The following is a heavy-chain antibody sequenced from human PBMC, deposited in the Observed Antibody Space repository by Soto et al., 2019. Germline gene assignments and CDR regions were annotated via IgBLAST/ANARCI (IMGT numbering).Heavy chain of an antibody. Sequence: SETLSLTCTVSGGSISSGGYYWGWIRQHPGKGLEWIGYIYYSGSTYYNPSLKSRVTISVDTSKNQFSLKLSSVTAADTAVYYCARIDRSTRRFDPWGQGTLVTVSS. CDR1: GGSISSGGYY. D-gene: IGHD2-2*01. J-gene: IGHJ5*02. V-gene: IGHV4-31*03. CDR2: IYYSGST. CDR3: ARIDRSTRRFDP.